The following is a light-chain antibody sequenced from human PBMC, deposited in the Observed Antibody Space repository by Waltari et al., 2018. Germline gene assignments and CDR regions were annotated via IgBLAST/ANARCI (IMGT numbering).Light chain of an antibody. J-gene: IGLJ3*02. CDR3: SSFAGSNRFGV. CDR1: SSDVGAYHY. V-gene: IGLV2-8*01. Sequence: QSALTQPPSASGSPGQSVTISCTGSSSDVGAYHYVSWYQQHPGKAPKLMIYEVSKRPSGVPDRFSGSKSGNMASMTFSGLQADDEADYYCSSFAGSNRFGVFGGGTKLTVL. CDR2: EVS.